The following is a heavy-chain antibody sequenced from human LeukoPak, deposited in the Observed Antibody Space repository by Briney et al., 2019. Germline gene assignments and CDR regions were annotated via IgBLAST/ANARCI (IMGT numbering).Heavy chain of an antibody. CDR2: IGTTGDT. D-gene: IGHD6-13*01. J-gene: IGHJ4*02. CDR3: ARDDGAADGKFDC. CDR1: GFTFSSYD. V-gene: IGHV3-13*01. Sequence: GGSLRLSCAASGFTFSSYDMHWVRQVTGKYLEWVSAIGTTGDTYYPGSVKGRFTISRENAKNSLYLQMNSLRAGDTAVYYCARDDGAADGKFDCWGQGTLVTVSS.